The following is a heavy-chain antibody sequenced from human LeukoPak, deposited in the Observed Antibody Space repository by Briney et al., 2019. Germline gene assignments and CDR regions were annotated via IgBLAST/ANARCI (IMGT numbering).Heavy chain of an antibody. Sequence: GGSLRLSCVASGFTFSSYDMRWLRQAPGKGLEWVSHISGVGTNIAYADSVRGRITISRDNARSSLYLDMNSLRAENTAIYYCARGLKYTILGGDYYWGQGTLLTVSS. D-gene: IGHD3-3*02. V-gene: IGHV3-48*03. J-gene: IGHJ4*02. CDR2: ISGVGTNI. CDR3: ARGLKYTILGGDYY. CDR1: GFTFSSYD.